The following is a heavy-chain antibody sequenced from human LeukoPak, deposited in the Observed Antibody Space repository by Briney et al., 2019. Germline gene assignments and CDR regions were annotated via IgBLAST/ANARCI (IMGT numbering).Heavy chain of an antibody. Sequence: GSLRLSCVVSGFTFSDHYMDWVRQAPGKGLEWIGEINHSGSTNYNPSLKSRVTISVDTSKNQFSLKLSSVTAADTAVYYCAREYYYDSSGYSDAFDIWGQGTMVTVSS. CDR3: AREYYYDSSGYSDAFDI. CDR2: INHSGST. D-gene: IGHD3-22*01. V-gene: IGHV4-34*01. CDR1: GFTFSDHY. J-gene: IGHJ3*02.